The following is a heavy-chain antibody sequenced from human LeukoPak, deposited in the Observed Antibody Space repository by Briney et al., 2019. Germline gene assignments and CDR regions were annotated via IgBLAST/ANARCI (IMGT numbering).Heavy chain of an antibody. D-gene: IGHD6-13*01. CDR2: IRYDGSSK. J-gene: IGHJ4*02. V-gene: IGHV3-30*02. CDR3: AKDRDYSSSWPRYYFDY. Sequence: PGGSLRLSCAASGFTFSNYGMHWVRQAPGKGLEWVAFIRYDGSSKYYADSVKGRFTISRDNSQTTLYLQMNSLRVEDTAVYYCAKDRDYSSSWPRYYFDYWGQGTLVTVSS. CDR1: GFTFSNYG.